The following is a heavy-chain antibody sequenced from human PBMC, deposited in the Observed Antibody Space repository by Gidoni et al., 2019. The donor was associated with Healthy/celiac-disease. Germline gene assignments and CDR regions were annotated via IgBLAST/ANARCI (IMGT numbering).Heavy chain of an antibody. CDR2: ISGSGGST. V-gene: IGHV3-23*01. D-gene: IGHD5-18*01. CDR3: AKLPDTAMVDDY. J-gene: IGHJ4*02. Sequence: VQMLESGGDLVQPVGSLRLTCAASGFTFSSYAMSWVRQAPGKGLEWVSAISGSGGSTYYAYSVKSRFTISRDNSKNTLYLQMNSLRAEDTAVYYCAKLPDTAMVDDYWGQGTLITVSS. CDR1: GFTFSSYA.